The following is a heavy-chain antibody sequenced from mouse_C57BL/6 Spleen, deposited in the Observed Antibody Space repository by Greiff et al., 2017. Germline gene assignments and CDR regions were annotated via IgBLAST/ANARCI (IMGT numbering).Heavy chain of an antibody. CDR1: GYTFTSYW. CDR3: ARRVLQSLFDY. D-gene: IGHD2-10*01. Sequence: QVQLQQSGAELVKPGASVKLSCKASGYTFTSYWMQWVKQRPGQGLEWIGEIDPSDSYTNYNQKFKGKATLTVDTSSSTAYMQLSSLTSEDSAVYYCARRVLQSLFDYWGQGTTLTVSS. V-gene: IGHV1-50*01. J-gene: IGHJ2*01. CDR2: IDPSDSYT.